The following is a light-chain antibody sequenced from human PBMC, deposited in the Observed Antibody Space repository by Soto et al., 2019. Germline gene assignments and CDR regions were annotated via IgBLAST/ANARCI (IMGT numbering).Light chain of an antibody. CDR2: EGI. Sequence: QSALTQPPSVSGSPAQSITISCSGTNSNIGGYNVVSWYQQHPGTAPKVIVYEGIKRPSGVSDRSSGSTSGSTASLTISGLQAEDEGEYYCCSYVGATTYVFGSGTKVTVL. V-gene: IGLV2-23*01. J-gene: IGLJ1*01. CDR3: CSYVGATTYV. CDR1: NSNIGGYNV.